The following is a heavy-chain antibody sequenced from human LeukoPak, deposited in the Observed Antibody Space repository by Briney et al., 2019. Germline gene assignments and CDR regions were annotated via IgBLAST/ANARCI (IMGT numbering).Heavy chain of an antibody. CDR2: IFTRGTT. Sequence: SQTLSLTCTVSGGSISSGSYDWNWIRQPAGKGLEWLGNIFTRGTTNYNVSLESRLTISLDTARNQFSLSLRSVTAADTAIYFCARSSLAVYFNSWGQGTLVTASS. J-gene: IGHJ4*02. V-gene: IGHV4-61*09. CDR1: GGSISSGSYD. D-gene: IGHD6-19*01. CDR3: ARSSLAVYFNS.